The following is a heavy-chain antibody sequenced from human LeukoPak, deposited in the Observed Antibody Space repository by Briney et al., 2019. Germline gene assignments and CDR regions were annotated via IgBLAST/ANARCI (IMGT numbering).Heavy chain of an antibody. V-gene: IGHV4-59*08. CDR3: ASTDWNYAR. J-gene: IGHJ4*02. Sequence: PSETLSLTCTVSGGSISSYYWSWMRQSPGKGLEWIGYINYSGSTNYNPSLKSRVTISLDTSKNQFSLQLRSVTAADTAVYYCASTDWNYARWGQGILVTVSS. D-gene: IGHD1-7*01. CDR2: INYSGST. CDR1: GGSISSYY.